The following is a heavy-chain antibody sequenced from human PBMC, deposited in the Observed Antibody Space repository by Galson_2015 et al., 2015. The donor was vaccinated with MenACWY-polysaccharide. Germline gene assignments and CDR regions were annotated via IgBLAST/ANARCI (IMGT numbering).Heavy chain of an antibody. D-gene: IGHD7-27*01. CDR2: INTDGSST. J-gene: IGHJ5*02. CDR3: ASYPGVARVS. CDR1: GFTFSSYW. V-gene: IGHV3-74*01. Sequence: SLRLSCAASGFTFSSYWMHWVRQAPGKGLVWVSRINTDGSSTGYADSVKGRFTISRDNAKNTLYLQMSSLRAEDTAMYYCASYPGVARVSWGQGTLVTVSS.